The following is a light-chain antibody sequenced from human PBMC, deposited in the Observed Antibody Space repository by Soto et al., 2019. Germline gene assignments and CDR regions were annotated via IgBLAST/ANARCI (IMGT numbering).Light chain of an antibody. CDR1: SSNIGNNY. J-gene: IGLJ2*01. CDR3: AAWDDSLSGRGV. Sequence: QSVLTQPPSASGTPGQRVTISCSGSSSNIGNNYVYWYQMVPGTAPKLLIYRNNQRPSGGPDRFSGSRSGTSASLAISGLRSEDEADYYCAAWDDSLSGRGVFGGGTKLTVL. V-gene: IGLV1-47*01. CDR2: RNN.